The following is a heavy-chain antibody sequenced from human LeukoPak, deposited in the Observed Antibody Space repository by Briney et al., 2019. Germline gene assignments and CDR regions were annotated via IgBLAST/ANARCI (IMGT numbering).Heavy chain of an antibody. Sequence: SETLSLTCTVSGGSISSYYWSWIRQPPGKGLEWIGYIYYSGSTNYNPSLKSRVTISVDTSKNQFSLKLSSVTAADTAVYYCASYPAHHYSSGWYSGYYYYGMDVWGQGTTVTVSS. D-gene: IGHD6-19*01. J-gene: IGHJ6*02. CDR2: IYYSGST. CDR3: ASYPAHHYSSGWYSGYYYYGMDV. CDR1: GGSISSYY. V-gene: IGHV4-59*01.